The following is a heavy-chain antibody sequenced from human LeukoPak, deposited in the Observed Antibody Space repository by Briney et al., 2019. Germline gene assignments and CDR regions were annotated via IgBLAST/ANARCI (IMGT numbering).Heavy chain of an antibody. Sequence: PSETLSLTCAVYGGSFSGYYWSWIRQPPGKGLEWIGEINHSGSTNYNPSLKSRVTISVDTSKNQFSLKLSSVTAADTAVYYCARKSGYYLRPFDYWGQGTLVTVSS. D-gene: IGHD3-22*01. CDR1: GGSFSGYY. CDR3: ARKSGYYLRPFDY. V-gene: IGHV4-34*01. J-gene: IGHJ4*02. CDR2: INHSGST.